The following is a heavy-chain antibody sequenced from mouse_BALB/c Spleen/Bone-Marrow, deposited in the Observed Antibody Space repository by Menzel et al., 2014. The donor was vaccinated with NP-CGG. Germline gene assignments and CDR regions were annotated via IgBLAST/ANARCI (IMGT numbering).Heavy chain of an antibody. CDR2: IWAGGST. V-gene: IGHV2-9*02. D-gene: IGHD1-1*01. J-gene: IGHJ4*01. CDR1: GFSLTSYG. Sequence: VKLVESGPGLVAPSQSLSIACTVSGFSLTSYGVHWVRQPPGKVLEWLGVIWAGGSTNYNSALMSRLSISKDNSKSQVFLKMNSLQTDDTAMYYCARGSYYEGAMDYWGQGTSVTVSS. CDR3: ARGSYYEGAMDY.